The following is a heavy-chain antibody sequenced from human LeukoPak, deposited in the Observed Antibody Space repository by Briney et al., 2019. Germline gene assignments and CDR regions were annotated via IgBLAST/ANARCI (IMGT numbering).Heavy chain of an antibody. CDR2: IYPGDSDT. D-gene: IGHD6-19*01. CDR3: ARRGSGWYVDY. J-gene: IGHJ4*02. Sequence: ASVKVSCKGSGYSFTTYWIGWVRQMPGKGLEWTGIIYPGDSDTRYSPSFQGQVTISADKSVSTAYLQWSSLKGSDTAMYYCARRGSGWYVDYWGQGTLVTVSS. V-gene: IGHV5-51*01. CDR1: GYSFTTYW.